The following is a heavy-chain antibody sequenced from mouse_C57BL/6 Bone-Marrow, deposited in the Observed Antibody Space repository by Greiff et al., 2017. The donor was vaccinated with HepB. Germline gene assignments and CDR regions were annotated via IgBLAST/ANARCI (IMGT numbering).Heavy chain of an antibody. J-gene: IGHJ2*01. CDR3: ASHYYGSSGFDY. V-gene: IGHV5-17*01. D-gene: IGHD1-1*01. CDR2: ISSGSSTI. Sequence: EVKLVESGGGLVKPGGSLKLSCAASGFTFSDYGMHWVRQAPEKGLEWVAYISSGSSTIDYADTVKGRFTIARDNAKNTLFLQMTSLRSEDTAMYYCASHYYGSSGFDYWGQGTTLTVSS. CDR1: GFTFSDYG.